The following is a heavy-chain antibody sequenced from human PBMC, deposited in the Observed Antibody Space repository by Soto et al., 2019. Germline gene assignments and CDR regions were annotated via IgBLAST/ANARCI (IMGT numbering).Heavy chain of an antibody. CDR3: ARYDGGNLTFDY. Sequence: QVQLQESGPGLVKPSQTLSLTCTVSGGSISSGDYYWSWIRQPPGKGLEWIGYIYYSGSTYYNPSLTSRVTISGDTSKNQFSLKLRSVTAADTAVYYCARYDGGNLTFDYWCQGTLVPVSS. J-gene: IGHJ4*02. D-gene: IGHD2-21*02. CDR1: GGSISSGDYY. CDR2: IYYSGST. V-gene: IGHV4-30-4*01.